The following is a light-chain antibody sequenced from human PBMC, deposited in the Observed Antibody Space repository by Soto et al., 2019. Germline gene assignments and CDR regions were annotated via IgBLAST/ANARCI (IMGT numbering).Light chain of an antibody. Sequence: DIVLTQSPDSLAVSVCERAAINCKSSKTLLSSSNNRNYLGWFQQKPGQPPRLLFSWSSTREFGVPERFTGSGSGTDFTRSINSLQAEDGTVYYCQQYYGAPLTFGGGNTVEIK. CDR3: QQYYGAPLT. J-gene: IGKJ4*01. V-gene: IGKV4-1*01. CDR2: WSS. CDR1: KTLLSSSNNRNY.